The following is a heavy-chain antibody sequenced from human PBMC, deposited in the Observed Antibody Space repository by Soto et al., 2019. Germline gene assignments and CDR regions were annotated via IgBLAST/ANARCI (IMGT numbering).Heavy chain of an antibody. J-gene: IGHJ6*02. Sequence: ASVKVSCKASGYTFTSYGISWVRQAPGQGLEWMGWISAYNGNTNYAQKLQGRVTMTTDTSTSTAYMELRSLRPDDTAVYYCARERDSGSPYYYYYGMDVWGQGTTVTVSS. V-gene: IGHV1-18*04. CDR2: ISAYNGNT. CDR1: GYTFTSYG. CDR3: ARERDSGSPYYYYYGMDV. D-gene: IGHD1-26*01.